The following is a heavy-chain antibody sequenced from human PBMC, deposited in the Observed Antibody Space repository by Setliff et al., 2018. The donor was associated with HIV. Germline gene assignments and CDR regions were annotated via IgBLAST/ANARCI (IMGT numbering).Heavy chain of an antibody. CDR1: GGSFSGYY. V-gene: IGHV4-34*01. D-gene: IGHD3-22*01. J-gene: IGHJ4*02. CDR3: ARGAERGFSPN. Sequence: SETLSLTCAVYGGSFSGYYWSWVRQPPGKGLEWIGEIHHSGSTNNNPSLKSRVTISVDTSKNQFSLKLTSVTAADTAVYYCARGAERGFSPNWGQGTLVTVSS. CDR2: IHHSGST.